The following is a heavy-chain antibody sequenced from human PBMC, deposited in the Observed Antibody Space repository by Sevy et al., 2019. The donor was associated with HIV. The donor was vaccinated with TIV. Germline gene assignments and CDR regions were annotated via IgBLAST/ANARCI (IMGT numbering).Heavy chain of an antibody. D-gene: IGHD2-2*01. Sequence: GGSLRLSCAASGFTFSNYAMSWVRQAPGKGLEGFSTFSFGCGKINYADSVKGRFTISRDNSKNTLYLQMNSLRAEDTALYYCAREGCSKPHDYWGQGTLVTVSS. CDR2: FSFGCGKI. CDR3: AREGCSKPHDY. J-gene: IGHJ4*02. V-gene: IGHV3-23*01. CDR1: GFTFSNYA.